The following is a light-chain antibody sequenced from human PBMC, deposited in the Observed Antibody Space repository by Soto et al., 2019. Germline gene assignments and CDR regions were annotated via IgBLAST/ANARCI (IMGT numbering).Light chain of an antibody. J-gene: IGKJ1*01. V-gene: IGKV1D-13*01. CDR3: QQDINYPWT. CDR1: QGISSG. CDR2: DAS. Sequence: AIQLTQSPSSLSTFVGDRVTITCRASQGISSGLAWYQQKPGKAPKLLIYDASSLESGVPSRFSGSGSGTDFTLTINSLQPDDFATYYCQQDINYPWTFGQGTKVDIK.